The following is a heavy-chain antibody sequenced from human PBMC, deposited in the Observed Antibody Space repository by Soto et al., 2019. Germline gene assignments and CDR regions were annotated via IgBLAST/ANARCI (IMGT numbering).Heavy chain of an antibody. Sequence: QVQLVESGGGVVQPGRSLRLSCAASGFTFSSYAMHWVRQAPGKGLEWMAVISYDGSNKYYADSVKGRFTISRDNSKNTLYLQMNSLRSEDTAGYYWASTGGDYFWNWFDPWGQGTLVTVSS. V-gene: IGHV3-30-3*01. CDR2: ISYDGSNK. CDR3: ASTGGDYFWNWFDP. J-gene: IGHJ5*02. D-gene: IGHD2-21*02. CDR1: GFTFSSYA.